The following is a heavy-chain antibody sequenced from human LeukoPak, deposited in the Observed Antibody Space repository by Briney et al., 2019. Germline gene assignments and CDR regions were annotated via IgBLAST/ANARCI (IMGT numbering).Heavy chain of an antibody. D-gene: IGHD5-18*01. CDR3: ARSDTAILARAFDI. J-gene: IGHJ3*02. V-gene: IGHV4-34*01. CDR2: INHSGST. Sequence: SETLSLTCAVYGGSFSGYYWSWIRQPPGKGLEWIGEINHSGSTNYNPSLKSRVTISVDTSKNQFSLKLSSVTAADTAVYYCARSDTAILARAFDIWGQGTVVTVSS. CDR1: GGSFSGYY.